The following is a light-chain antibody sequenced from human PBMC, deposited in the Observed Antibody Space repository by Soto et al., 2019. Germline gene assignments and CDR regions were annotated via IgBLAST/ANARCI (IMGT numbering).Light chain of an antibody. J-gene: IGKJ4*01. CDR3: QQSYSTSPLT. V-gene: IGKV1-39*01. CDR1: QSISYY. CDR2: AAS. Sequence: DIQMTQSPSSLSASVGDRVTITCRASQSISYYLNWYQQKPGKAPKLLIYAASSLQSGGPSRFSGSVSGTDFTLTISSLQPEDFATYYCQQSYSTSPLTFGGGTKVEI.